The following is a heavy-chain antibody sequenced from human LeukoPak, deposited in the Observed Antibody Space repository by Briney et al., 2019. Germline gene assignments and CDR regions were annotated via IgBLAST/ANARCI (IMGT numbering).Heavy chain of an antibody. CDR2: IYYSGST. CDR1: GVPLSSSLYH. D-gene: IGHD6-19*01. Sequence: KPSETLSLTCTDSGVPLSSSLYHWAWIRQPPGKGLEWIGNIYYSGSTYYNPSLKSRVTISVDASKNQFSLKLSSVTAADTAVYYCAGPRIAVAGLGPFDYWGQGTLVTVSS. J-gene: IGHJ4*02. CDR3: AGPRIAVAGLGPFDY. V-gene: IGHV4-39*01.